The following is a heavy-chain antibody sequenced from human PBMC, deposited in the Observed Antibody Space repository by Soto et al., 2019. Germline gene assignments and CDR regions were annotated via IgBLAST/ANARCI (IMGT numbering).Heavy chain of an antibody. CDR2: IYHSGTT. CDR1: GGSISSYY. Sequence: QVQLQKPGPGLVKPSETLALTGTVSGGSISSYYWSWIRRPTGKGLEWIDYIYHSGTTNYSPSLKSQITITADMSKNKFSRKKTSGAAADTVVYFGASAIRRCGGFDYWGQGTLVTVSS. D-gene: IGHD2-21*01. CDR3: ASAIRRCGGFDY. V-gene: IGHV4-59*01. J-gene: IGHJ4*02.